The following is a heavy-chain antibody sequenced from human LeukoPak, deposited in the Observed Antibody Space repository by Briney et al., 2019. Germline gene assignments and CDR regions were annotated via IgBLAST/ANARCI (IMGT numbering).Heavy chain of an antibody. CDR1: GFTFSSYE. J-gene: IGHJ6*02. CDR3: ARVQSRDYGMDV. CDR2: ISSSGSTI. V-gene: IGHV3-48*03. Sequence: GGSLRLSCAASGFTFSSYEMNWVRQAPGKGLEWVSYISSSGSTIDYADSVKGRFTISRDNAKSSLYLQMNRLRAEDTAVYYCARVQSRDYGMDVWGLGTTVTVSS.